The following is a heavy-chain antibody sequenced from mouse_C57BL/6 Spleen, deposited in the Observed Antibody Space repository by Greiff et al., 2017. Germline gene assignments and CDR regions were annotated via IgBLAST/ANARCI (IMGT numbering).Heavy chain of an antibody. CDR1: GYAFSSYW. V-gene: IGHV1-80*01. J-gene: IGHJ2*01. Sequence: LVESGAELVKPGASVKISCKASGYAFSSYWMNWVKQRPGKGLEWIGQIYPGDGDTNYNGKFKGKATLTADKSSSTAYMQLSSLTSEDSAVYFCARYDYDLYYFDYWGQGTTLTVSS. D-gene: IGHD2-4*01. CDR3: ARYDYDLYYFDY. CDR2: IYPGDGDT.